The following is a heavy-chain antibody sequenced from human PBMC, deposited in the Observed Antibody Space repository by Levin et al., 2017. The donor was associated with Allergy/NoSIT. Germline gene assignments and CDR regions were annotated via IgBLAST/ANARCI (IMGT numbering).Heavy chain of an antibody. D-gene: IGHD4-11*01. CDR1: GGSISSYY. V-gene: IGHV4-4*07. CDR3: ARLDYSNNYYYGMDV. CDR2: IYTSGST. J-gene: IGHJ6*02. Sequence: SETLSLTCTVSGGSISSYYWSWIRQPAGKGLEWIGRIYTSGSTNYNPSLKSRVTMSVDTSKNQFSLKLSSVTAADTAVYYCARLDYSNNYYYGMDVWGQGTTVTVSS.